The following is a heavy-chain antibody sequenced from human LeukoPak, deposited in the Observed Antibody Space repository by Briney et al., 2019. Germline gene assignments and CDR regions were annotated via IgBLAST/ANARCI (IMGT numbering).Heavy chain of an antibody. CDR1: GFTFSSYW. J-gene: IGHJ4*02. D-gene: IGHD2-15*01. Sequence: PGGSLRLSCAASGFTFSSYWMHWVRQAPGKGLVWFSRINSDGSSTSYADSVKGRFTISRDNAKNTLYLQMNSLRAEDTAVYYCARGRYCSGGSCSYRFDYWGQGTLVTVSS. V-gene: IGHV3-74*01. CDR2: INSDGSST. CDR3: ARGRYCSGGSCSYRFDY.